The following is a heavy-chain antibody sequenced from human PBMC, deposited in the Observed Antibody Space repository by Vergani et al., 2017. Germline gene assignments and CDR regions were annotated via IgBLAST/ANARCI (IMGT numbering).Heavy chain of an antibody. V-gene: IGHV5-51*01. CDR3: ARHTTYSDS. CDR1: EYIFGNYW. J-gene: IGHJ4*02. CDR2: IYPADSDT. D-gene: IGHD1-1*01. Sequence: EVALVQSGPEMRKPGESLKISCKGSEYIFGNYWNRWVRQMPGKGLEWMGIIYPADSDTRYSPSFQGQVTISADKSISPAFLQWDSLKASDTALYYCARHTTYSDSWGQGTLVTVSS.